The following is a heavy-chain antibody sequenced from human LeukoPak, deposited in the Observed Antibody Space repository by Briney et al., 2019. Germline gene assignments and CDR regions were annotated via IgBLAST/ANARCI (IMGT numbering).Heavy chain of an antibody. CDR3: ARDKYSYGYNWFDP. V-gene: IGHV3-20*04. J-gene: IGHJ5*02. Sequence: GGSLRLSCAASGFTFDDYGMSWVRQAPGKGLEWVSGINWNGGSTVYADSVKGRFTISRDNAKNSLYLQMNSLRAEDTALYYCARDKYSYGYNWFDPWGQGTLVTVSS. CDR1: GFTFDDYG. CDR2: INWNGGST. D-gene: IGHD5-18*01.